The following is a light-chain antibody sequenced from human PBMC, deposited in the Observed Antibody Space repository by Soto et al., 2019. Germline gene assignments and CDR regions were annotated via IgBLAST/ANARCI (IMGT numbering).Light chain of an antibody. CDR2: EVS. J-gene: IGLJ3*02. CDR3: SSYAGSNNGV. V-gene: IGLV2-8*01. CDR1: SSDVGGYKY. Sequence: QSALTQPPSASGSPGQSVTISCTGTSSDVGGYKYVSWYQQHPGKAPKLMIYEVSKRPSGVPDRFSGSKSGNTASLTVSGLQAEGEADYYCSSYAGSNNGVFGGGTKVTV.